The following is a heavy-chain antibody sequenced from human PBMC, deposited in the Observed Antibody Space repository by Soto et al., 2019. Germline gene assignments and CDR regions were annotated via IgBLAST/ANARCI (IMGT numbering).Heavy chain of an antibody. D-gene: IGHD2-2*01. CDR2: IDGSSATT. Sequence: EVQLLESGGGLVQPGGSLRLSCAASGFTFSDYAMSWVRQAPGKGLEWVSAIDGSSATTNYADSVKGRFTISRDNSKNTLFLHMSGLRAEDTAVYYCSRERRPSIYSGLAGWGQGTTVIVSS. V-gene: IGHV3-23*01. CDR1: GFTFSDYA. J-gene: IGHJ6*02. CDR3: SRERRPSIYSGLAG.